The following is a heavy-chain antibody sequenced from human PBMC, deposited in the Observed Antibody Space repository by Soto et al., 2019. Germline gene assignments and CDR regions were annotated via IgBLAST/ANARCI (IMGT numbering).Heavy chain of an antibody. CDR3: ARGITMVRGPYYYYAMDV. Sequence: GGSLRLSCAASGFTFSSYGMHWVRQAPGKGLEWVAVIWYDGSNKYYADSVKGRFTISRDNSKNTLYLQMNSLRAEDTAVYYCARGITMVRGPYYYYAMDVWGQGTTVNVSS. CDR1: GFTFSSYG. V-gene: IGHV3-33*01. D-gene: IGHD3-10*01. J-gene: IGHJ6*02. CDR2: IWYDGSNK.